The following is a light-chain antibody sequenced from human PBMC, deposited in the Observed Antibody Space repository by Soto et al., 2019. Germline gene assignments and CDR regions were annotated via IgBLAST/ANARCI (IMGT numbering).Light chain of an antibody. J-gene: IGKJ5*01. CDR1: QSVSSN. Sequence: EIVMTQSPATLSVSPGERATLSCRASQSVSSNLAWYQQKPGQAPSLLIYDISARATGIPTRFSGSGSGTEFTLTISSLQPEDFATYYCQQSYSTPITFGQGTRLENK. CDR2: DIS. CDR3: QQSYSTPIT. V-gene: IGKV3D-15*01.